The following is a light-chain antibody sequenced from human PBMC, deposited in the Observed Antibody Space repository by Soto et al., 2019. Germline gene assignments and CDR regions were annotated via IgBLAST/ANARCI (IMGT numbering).Light chain of an antibody. CDR1: QSVSNNY. V-gene: IGKV3-20*01. CDR2: GAS. Sequence: ELVLTQSPGTLSLSPGERATLSCRASQSVSNNYLAWYQQKPGQAPRLLIYGASNRATGIPDRFIGSGSGTEFTLPISRLEPEDFAVDDCQQYGSSGTFGQGTKVDIK. CDR3: QQYGSSGT. J-gene: IGKJ1*01.